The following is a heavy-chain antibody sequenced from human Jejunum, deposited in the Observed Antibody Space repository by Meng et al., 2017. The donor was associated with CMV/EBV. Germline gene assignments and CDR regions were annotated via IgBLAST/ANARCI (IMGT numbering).Heavy chain of an antibody. D-gene: IGHD4-17*01. CDR1: GDSISSSSHY. V-gene: IGHV4-39*07. J-gene: IGHJ5*01. CDR3: TRTTVTADS. CDR2: LYYTGTT. Sequence: QLQLQESGPGLVKPSETLSLTCTVSGDSISSSSHYWGWIRQSPGKGLEWIGNLYYTGTTYYNPSLKSRVTMSADTSKNQFSLKVTSVTAADTAVYYCTRTTVTADSWGQGTLVTVSS.